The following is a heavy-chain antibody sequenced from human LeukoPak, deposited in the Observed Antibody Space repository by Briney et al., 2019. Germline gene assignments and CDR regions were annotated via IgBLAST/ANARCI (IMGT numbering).Heavy chain of an antibody. Sequence: GGSLRLSCAASGFIFSSYEMNWVRQAPGKGLEWVSYVSSSGSTIYYADSVKGRSTISRDNAKNSLYLQMNSLRAEDTAVYYCARDRRMDVWGKGTSVTVSS. V-gene: IGHV3-48*03. CDR1: GFIFSSYE. CDR2: VSSSGSTI. CDR3: ARDRRMDV. J-gene: IGHJ6*03.